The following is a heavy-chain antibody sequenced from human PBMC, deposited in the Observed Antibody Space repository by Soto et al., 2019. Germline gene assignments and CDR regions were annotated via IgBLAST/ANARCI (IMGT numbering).Heavy chain of an antibody. Sequence: VASVKVSCKASGYTFTSYYMHWVRQAPGQGLEWMGIINPSGGSTSYAQKFQGRVTMTRDTSTSTVYMELSSLRSEDTAVYYCARDRSAAAQQWLVHYFDYWGQGTLVTVSS. V-gene: IGHV1-46*01. CDR1: GYTFTSYY. CDR3: ARDRSAAAQQWLVHYFDY. J-gene: IGHJ4*02. D-gene: IGHD6-19*01. CDR2: INPSGGST.